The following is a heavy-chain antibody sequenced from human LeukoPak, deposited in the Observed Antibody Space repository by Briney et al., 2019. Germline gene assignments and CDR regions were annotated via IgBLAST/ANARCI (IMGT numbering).Heavy chain of an antibody. CDR2: LSGSGGST. V-gene: IGHV3-23*01. CDR1: GFTFNSYA. Sequence: GSLRLSCAASGFTFNSYAMNWVRQAPGKGLEWVSGLSGSGGSTYYADSVKGRFTISRDNSKNTLYLQMNSLRAEDTAVYYCAKGRGWFYGMDVWGQGTTVTVSS. D-gene: IGHD2-15*01. J-gene: IGHJ6*02. CDR3: AKGRGWFYGMDV.